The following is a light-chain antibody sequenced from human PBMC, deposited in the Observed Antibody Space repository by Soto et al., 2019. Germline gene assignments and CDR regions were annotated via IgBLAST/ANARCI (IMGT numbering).Light chain of an antibody. CDR3: QQYDYLPYT. J-gene: IGKJ2*01. V-gene: IGKV1-33*01. CDR1: EDITNY. CDR2: DAS. Sequence: DIQMTQSPSSLYASVGDKVTITCQADEDITNYLNWYQQKPGKAPKLLIYDASNLETGVPSRFSGSGSVTEFTFTITSLQPEDIATYYCQQYDYLPYTFGQGTKLEIK.